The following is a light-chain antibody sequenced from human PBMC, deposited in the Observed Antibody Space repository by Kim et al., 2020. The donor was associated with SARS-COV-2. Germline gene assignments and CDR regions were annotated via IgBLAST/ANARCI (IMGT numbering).Light chain of an antibody. CDR3: QKYGTSPWT. Sequence: SPGEGSTLSGRASQSVSSSKLAWYQQKPGQAPRRLIYGASSRATGIPDRFSGSGSGTDFTLTISRLEPEDLAVYYCQKYGTSPWTFGQGTKVDIK. CDR1: QSVSSSK. CDR2: GAS. J-gene: IGKJ1*01. V-gene: IGKV3-20*01.